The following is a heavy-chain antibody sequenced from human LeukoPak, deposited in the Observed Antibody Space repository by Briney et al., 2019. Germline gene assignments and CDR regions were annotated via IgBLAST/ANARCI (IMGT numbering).Heavy chain of an antibody. CDR3: AFGSYLDAFDI. CDR2: IYHSGST. CDR1: GGSISSSNW. D-gene: IGHD1-26*01. Sequence: SETLSLTCAVSGGSISSSNWWSWVRQPQGKGLEWIGEIYHSGSTIYNPSLKSRVTISVDKSKNQFSLKLSSVTAADTAVYYCAFGSYLDAFDIWGQGTMVTVSS. V-gene: IGHV4-4*02. J-gene: IGHJ3*02.